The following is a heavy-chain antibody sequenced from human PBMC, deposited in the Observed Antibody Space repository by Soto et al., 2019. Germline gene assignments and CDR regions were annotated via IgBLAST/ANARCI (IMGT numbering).Heavy chain of an antibody. Sequence: EVQVVESGGGLVQPGGSLRLSCAASGFTFSSNIMNWVRQAPGKGLEWISYISSSSSTIYADSVKGRFTISRDNAKNSLYLQMNSLRDEDTAVYYCARVIWSGHLTSDLWCQGTLVTVSS. CDR1: GFTFSSNI. J-gene: IGHJ5*02. CDR3: ARVIWSGHLTSDL. CDR2: ISSSSSTI. V-gene: IGHV3-48*02. D-gene: IGHD3-3*01.